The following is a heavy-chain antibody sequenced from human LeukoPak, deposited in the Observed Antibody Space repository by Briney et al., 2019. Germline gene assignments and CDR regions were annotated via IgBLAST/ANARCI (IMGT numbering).Heavy chain of an antibody. J-gene: IGHJ5*02. D-gene: IGHD1-20*01. CDR3: AREHSWNNWFDP. CDR1: GYTFTGYY. CDR2: INPNSGGT. Sequence: VASVEVSCKASGYTFTGYYMHWVRQAPGQGLEWMGWINPNSGGTNYAQKFQGRVTMTRDTSISTAYMELSRLRSDDTAVYYCAREHSWNNWFDPWGQGTLVTVSS. V-gene: IGHV1-2*02.